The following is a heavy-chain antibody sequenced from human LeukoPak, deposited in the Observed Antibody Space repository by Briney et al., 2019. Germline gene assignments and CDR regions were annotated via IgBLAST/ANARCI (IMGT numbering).Heavy chain of an antibody. Sequence: SVKVSCKAYGYTFTSYYMHWVRQAPGQGLEWMGIISPSGGSTSYAQRFQGRVTMTRDTSTSTVYMELSSLRSEDTAVYYCARDARVAARLKADYWGQGTLVTVSS. V-gene: IGHV1-46*01. J-gene: IGHJ4*02. CDR3: ARDARVAARLKADY. CDR2: ISPSGGST. CDR1: GYTFTSYY. D-gene: IGHD6-6*01.